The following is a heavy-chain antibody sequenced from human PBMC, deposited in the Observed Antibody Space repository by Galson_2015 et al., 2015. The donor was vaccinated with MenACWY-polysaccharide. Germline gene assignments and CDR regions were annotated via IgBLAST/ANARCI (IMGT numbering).Heavy chain of an antibody. CDR3: AREGICSDGTCYFYDY. Sequence: SLRLSCAASGFTFSNYGMAWVRQAPGKGLDWVSAMSRSGTTYYAASVKGRFTISRDNSKDTLYLQMNSLRVEDTAVYYCAREGICSDGTCYFYDYWGQGTLVTVSS. V-gene: IGHV3-23*01. CDR1: GFTFSNYG. CDR2: MSRSGTT. D-gene: IGHD2-15*01. J-gene: IGHJ4*02.